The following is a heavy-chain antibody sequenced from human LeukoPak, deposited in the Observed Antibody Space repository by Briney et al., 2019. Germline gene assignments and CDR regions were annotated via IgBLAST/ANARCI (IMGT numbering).Heavy chain of an antibody. D-gene: IGHD2-2*01. CDR1: GYTFTGYY. Sequence: ASVKVSCKASGYTFTGYYMHWVRQAPGQGLEWMGWINPNSGGTNYAQKFQGRVTMTRDTSISTAYMELSSLRSKDTAVYYCATDSCSSTSCSVGYYGMDVWGQGTTVTVSS. CDR3: ATDSCSSTSCSVGYYGMDV. J-gene: IGHJ6*02. V-gene: IGHV1-2*02. CDR2: INPNSGGT.